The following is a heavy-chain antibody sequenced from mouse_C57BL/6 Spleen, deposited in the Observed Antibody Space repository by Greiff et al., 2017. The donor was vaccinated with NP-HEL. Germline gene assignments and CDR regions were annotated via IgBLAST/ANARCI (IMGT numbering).Heavy chain of an antibody. D-gene: IGHD4-1*01. V-gene: IGHV5-12*01. J-gene: IGHJ3*01. CDR3: ARHSYWDVEDWFAY. CDR1: GFTFSDYY. CDR2: ISNGGGST. Sequence: EVQLVESGGGLVQPGGSLKLSCAASGFTFSDYYMYWVRQTPEKRLEWVAYISNGGGSTYYPDTVKGRFTISRDNAKNPLYLQMSRLKSEDTAMYYCARHSYWDVEDWFAYWGQGTLVTVSA.